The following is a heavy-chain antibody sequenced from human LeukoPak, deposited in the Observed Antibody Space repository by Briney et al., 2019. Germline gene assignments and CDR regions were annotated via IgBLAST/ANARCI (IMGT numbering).Heavy chain of an antibody. CDR2: SNAGNGNT. CDR1: GYTFATYA. V-gene: IGHV1-3*02. CDR3: VREAPFGAFDI. J-gene: IGHJ3*02. D-gene: IGHD2/OR15-2a*01. Sequence: ASVKVSCKASGYTFATYAMHWVRQAHGQRLEWMGWSNAGNGNTKYSQEFQGRVTITRDTSASTAYMELSSLRSEDMAVYYCVREAPFGAFDIWGQGTMVTVSS.